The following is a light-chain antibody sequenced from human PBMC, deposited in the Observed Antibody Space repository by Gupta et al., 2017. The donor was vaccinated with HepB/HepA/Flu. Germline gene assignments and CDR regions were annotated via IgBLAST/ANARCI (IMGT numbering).Light chain of an antibody. CDR1: QSVLYSSNNKNY. J-gene: IGKJ3*01. CDR3: QQYYSTPFT. V-gene: IGKV4-1*01. CDR2: WAS. Sequence: DIAMTQSPDSLAVSLGERATINCQSSQSVLYSSNNKNYLAWYQQKPGQPPRLLIYWASTRESGVPDRFSGSGSGTDFSLTISSLQAEDVAVYYCQQYYSTPFTFGPGTKVDIK.